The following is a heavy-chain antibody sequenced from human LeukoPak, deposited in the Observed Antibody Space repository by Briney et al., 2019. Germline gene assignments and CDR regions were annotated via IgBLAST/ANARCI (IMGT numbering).Heavy chain of an antibody. CDR3: AREVEAKDY. J-gene: IGHJ4*02. V-gene: IGHV3-30*03. D-gene: IGHD5-24*01. CDR2: ISSDGSIK. Sequence: PGGSLRLSCTASKFTFSHYGMQWVRQPPGKGLEWVAVISSDGSIKVYADSVKGRFTLSRDNSKNMVFLQMNSLRTEDTAVYYCAREVEAKDYWGQGTLVTVSS. CDR1: KFTFSHYG.